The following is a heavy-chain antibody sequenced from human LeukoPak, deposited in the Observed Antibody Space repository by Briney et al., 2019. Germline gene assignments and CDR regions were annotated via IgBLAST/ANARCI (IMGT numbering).Heavy chain of an antibody. CDR1: GFTFSSYA. CDR3: AHDSSGYPGGTFDY. CDR2: ISGSGGST. J-gene: IGHJ4*02. D-gene: IGHD3-22*01. Sequence: GGSLRLSCAASGFTFSSYAMSWVRQAPGKGLEWVSAISGSGGSTYYADSVKGRFTISRDNSKNTLYLQMNSLRAEDTAVYYCAHDSSGYPGGTFDYWGQGTLVTVSS. V-gene: IGHV3-23*01.